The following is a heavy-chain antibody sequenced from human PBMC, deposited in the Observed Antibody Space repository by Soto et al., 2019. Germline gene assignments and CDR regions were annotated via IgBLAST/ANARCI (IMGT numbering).Heavy chain of an antibody. CDR3: ATQGPYYYDSSGYYWDDAFDI. V-gene: IGHV4-30-2*01. CDR1: GGSISSGGYS. CDR2: IYHSGST. D-gene: IGHD3-22*01. J-gene: IGHJ3*02. Sequence: QLQLQESGSGLVKPSQTLSLTCAVSGGSISSGGYSWSWIRQPPGKGLGWIGYIYHSGSTYYNPSLKSRVTISVDRSKNQFSLKLSSVTAADTAVYYCATQGPYYYDSSGYYWDDAFDIWGQGTMVTVSS.